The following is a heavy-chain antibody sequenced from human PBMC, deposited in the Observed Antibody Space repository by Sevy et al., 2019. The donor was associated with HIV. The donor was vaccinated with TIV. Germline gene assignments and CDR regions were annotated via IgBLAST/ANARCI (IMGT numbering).Heavy chain of an antibody. CDR2: IWYDGSNK. CDR3: ARNPVTYSSGWHFDY. J-gene: IGHJ4*02. Sequence: GGSLRLSCAASGYTFSSYGMHWVRQAPGKGLEWVAVIWYDGSNKYYADSVKGRFTISRDNSKNTLYLQMNSLRAEDTAVYYCARNPVTYSSGWHFDYWGQGTLVTVSS. CDR1: GYTFSSYG. D-gene: IGHD6-19*01. V-gene: IGHV3-33*01.